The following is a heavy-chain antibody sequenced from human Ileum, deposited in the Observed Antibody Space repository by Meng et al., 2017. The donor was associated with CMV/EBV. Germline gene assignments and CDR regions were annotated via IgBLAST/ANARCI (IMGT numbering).Heavy chain of an antibody. D-gene: IGHD7-27*01. CDR3: MRAHPLGT. CDR1: GLIFSHYY. V-gene: IGHV3-7*04. Sequence: LRCSCAASGLIFSHYYMAWIRQAPGKGLEWVANIKQDGGDKFYVDSVKGRFTISRDNAKNSLYLQMNSLRAEDTAVYYCMRAHPLGTWGQGTLVTVSS. CDR2: IKQDGGDK. J-gene: IGHJ4*02.